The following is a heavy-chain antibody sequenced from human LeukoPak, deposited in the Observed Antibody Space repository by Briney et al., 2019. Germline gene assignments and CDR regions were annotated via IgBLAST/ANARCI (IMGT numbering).Heavy chain of an antibody. J-gene: IGHJ4*02. CDR1: GGSISRYY. CDR3: ARHNVDTAIFDY. Sequence: SETLSLTCTVAGGSISRYYWSWIRQPPGKGLEWIGYIYYSGSTNYNPSLKSRVTISVDTSKNQFSLKLSSVTAADTAVYYCARHNVDTAIFDYWGQGTLVTVSS. V-gene: IGHV4-59*08. D-gene: IGHD5-18*01. CDR2: IYYSGST.